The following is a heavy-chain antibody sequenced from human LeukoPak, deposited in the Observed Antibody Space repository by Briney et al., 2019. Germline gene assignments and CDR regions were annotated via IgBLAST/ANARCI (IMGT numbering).Heavy chain of an antibody. CDR1: GVSISSGSNN. V-gene: IGHV4-61*02. J-gene: IGHJ4*02. CDR3: ARGPRGYSYGAFDY. Sequence: SETLSLTCTASGVSISSGSNNWSWLRQPAGRGLDWIVRNYISGSTNYNPSLKSRVTISVDTSKNQFSLKLRSVTAADTAVYYCARGPRGYSYGAFDYWGRGILVTVSS. CDR2: NYISGST. D-gene: IGHD5-18*01.